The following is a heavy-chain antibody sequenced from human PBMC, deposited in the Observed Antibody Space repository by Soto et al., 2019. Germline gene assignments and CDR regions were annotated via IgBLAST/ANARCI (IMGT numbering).Heavy chain of an antibody. CDR2: IWYDGSNK. J-gene: IGHJ6*02. CDR1: GFTFSSYG. D-gene: IGHD6-19*01. Sequence: QVQLVESGGGVVQPGRSLRLSCAASGFTFSSYGMHWVRQAPGKGLEWVAVIWYDGSNKYYADSVKGRFTISEDNYKDTLYLQMNSQKAEDTAVYYCARERGSSGWYWNYFVMDVWGQGTTVNVSS. CDR3: ARERGSSGWYWNYFVMDV. V-gene: IGHV3-33*01.